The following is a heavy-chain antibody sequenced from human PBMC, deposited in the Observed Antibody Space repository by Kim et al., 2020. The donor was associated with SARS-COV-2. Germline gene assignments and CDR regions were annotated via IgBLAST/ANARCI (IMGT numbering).Heavy chain of an antibody. CDR2: ISSNGGST. D-gene: IGHD3-10*01. V-gene: IGHV3-64D*06. CDR1: GFTFSSYA. Sequence: GGSLRLSCSASGFTFSSYAMHWVRQAPGKGLEYVSAISSNGGSTYYADSVKGRFTISRDNSKNTLYLQMSSLRAEDTAVYYCVKVKRITMVRGPFDYWGQGTLVTVSS. J-gene: IGHJ4*02. CDR3: VKVKRITMVRGPFDY.